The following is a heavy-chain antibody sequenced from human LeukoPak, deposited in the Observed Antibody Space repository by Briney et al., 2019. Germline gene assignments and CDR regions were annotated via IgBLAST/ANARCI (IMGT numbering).Heavy chain of an antibody. CDR2: KSKTDGGTT. D-gene: IGHD4-17*01. CDR1: GFTFSNAW. V-gene: IGHV3-15*01. J-gene: IGHJ4*02. Sequence: TPGGSLRLSCAASGFTFSNAWMSWVRQAPGKGLEWVGRKSKTDGGTTDYAAPVKGRFTISRDDSKNTLYLQMNSLKTEDTAVYYCTTDPTAGDHRFDYWGQGTLVTASS. CDR3: TTDPTAGDHRFDY.